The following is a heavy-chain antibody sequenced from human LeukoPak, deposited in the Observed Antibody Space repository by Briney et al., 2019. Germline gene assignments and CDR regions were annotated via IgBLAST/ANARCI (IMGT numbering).Heavy chain of an antibody. CDR1: GFTFSSFA. Sequence: GGSLRLSCEASGFTFSSFAMTWVRQAPGKGLEWVSVISARGDDSFYADAVKGRFTMSRDNSKNKLYLQMNSLRAEDTAVYYCARAHYYDSSGYPGGGWFDPWGQGTLVTVSS. CDR3: ARAHYYDSSGYPGGGWFDP. J-gene: IGHJ5*02. V-gene: IGHV3-23*01. CDR2: ISARGDDS. D-gene: IGHD3-22*01.